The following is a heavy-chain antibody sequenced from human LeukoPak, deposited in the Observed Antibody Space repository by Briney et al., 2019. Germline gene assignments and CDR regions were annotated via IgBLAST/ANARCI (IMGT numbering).Heavy chain of an antibody. D-gene: IGHD6-13*01. CDR3: ARIAAAGTAPNYYYYYMDV. Sequence: SETLSLTCAVYGGSFSGYYWSWIRQPPGKWLDWIGEINHSGSTNYNPSLKSRVTISVDTSKNQFSLKLSSVTAADTAVYYCARIAAAGTAPNYYYYYMDVWGKGTTVTVSS. J-gene: IGHJ6*03. CDR2: INHSGST. V-gene: IGHV4-34*01. CDR1: GGSFSGYY.